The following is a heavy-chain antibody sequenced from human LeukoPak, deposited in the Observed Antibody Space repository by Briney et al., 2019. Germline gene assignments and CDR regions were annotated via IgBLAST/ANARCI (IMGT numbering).Heavy chain of an antibody. CDR3: ARASPNQNIAAAGDYYYYGMDV. CDR2: INPNSGGT. D-gene: IGHD6-13*01. Sequence: ASVKVSCKASGYTFTGYYMHWVRQAPGQGLEWMGWINPNSGGTNYAQKFQGWVTMTRDTSISTAYMELSRLRSDDTAVYYCARASPNQNIAAAGDYYYYGMDVWGQGTTVTVSS. V-gene: IGHV1-2*04. J-gene: IGHJ6*02. CDR1: GYTFTGYY.